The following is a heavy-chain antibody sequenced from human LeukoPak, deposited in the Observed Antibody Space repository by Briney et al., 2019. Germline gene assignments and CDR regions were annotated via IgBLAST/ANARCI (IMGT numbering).Heavy chain of an antibody. Sequence: PSETLSLTCTVSGGSIISSGYYWAWIRQPPGKGLEWIASVYYSGSTFYNPSLKSRVAMSVDTSKKQFSLQLSSVTAAHRAVYYCAREERGHDTFDIWAQGAMVTISS. J-gene: IGHJ3*02. CDR1: GGSIISSGYY. CDR3: AREERGHDTFDI. V-gene: IGHV4-39*02. D-gene: IGHD1-26*01. CDR2: VYYSGST.